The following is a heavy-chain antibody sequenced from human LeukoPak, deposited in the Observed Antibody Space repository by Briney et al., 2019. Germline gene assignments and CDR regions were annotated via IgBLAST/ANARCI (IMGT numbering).Heavy chain of an antibody. Sequence: NPSETLSLTCAVYGGSFSGYYWSWIRQPPGKGLEWIGYIYYSGSTNYNPSLKSRVTISVDTSKNQFSLKLSSVTAADTAVYYCARDDGYLVDYWGQGTLVTVSS. J-gene: IGHJ4*02. D-gene: IGHD5-18*01. CDR3: ARDDGYLVDY. CDR2: IYYSGST. CDR1: GGSFSGYY. V-gene: IGHV4-59*01.